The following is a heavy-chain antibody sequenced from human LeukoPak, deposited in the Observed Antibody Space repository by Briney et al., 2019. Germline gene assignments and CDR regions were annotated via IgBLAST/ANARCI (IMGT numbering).Heavy chain of an antibody. CDR1: GFTFGDYA. J-gene: IGHJ4*02. Sequence: GGSLRLSCTASGFTFGDYAMSWFRQAPGKGLEWVGFIRSKAYGGTTEYAASVKGRFTISRDDSKSIAYLQMNSLKTEDTAVYYCTRSLFNYYDSSGYYAFDYWGQGTLVTVSS. D-gene: IGHD3-22*01. CDR2: IRSKAYGGTT. CDR3: TRSLFNYYDSSGYYAFDY. V-gene: IGHV3-49*03.